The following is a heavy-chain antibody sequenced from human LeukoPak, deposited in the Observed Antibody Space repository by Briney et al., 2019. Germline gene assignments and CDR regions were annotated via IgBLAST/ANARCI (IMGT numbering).Heavy chain of an antibody. V-gene: IGHV3-7*03. CDR1: GFTFSNFW. J-gene: IGHJ4*02. CDR2: INRDGSEK. D-gene: IGHD5-18*01. CDR3: AREVDTAMVD. Sequence: GGSLRLSCAASGFTFSNFWMSWVRQAPGKGLEWVANINRDGSEKNYVDSVKGRFTISRDNSKNTLYLQMNSLRAEDTAVYYCAREVDTAMVDWGQGTLVTVSS.